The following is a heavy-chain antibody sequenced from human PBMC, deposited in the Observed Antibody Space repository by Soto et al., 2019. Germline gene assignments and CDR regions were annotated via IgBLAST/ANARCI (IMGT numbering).Heavy chain of an antibody. Sequence: QVQLQQWGAGLLKPSETLSLTCAVYGGSFSGYYWSWIRQPPGKGLEWIGEIHHSGSTNYNPSLRGRVTISIDTSKNQFSLKLSSVTAADTAVYYCAREVVPAAMGYYYYGMDVWGQGTTVTVSS. CDR3: AREVVPAAMGYYYYGMDV. D-gene: IGHD2-2*01. V-gene: IGHV4-34*01. CDR2: IHHSGST. J-gene: IGHJ6*02. CDR1: GGSFSGYY.